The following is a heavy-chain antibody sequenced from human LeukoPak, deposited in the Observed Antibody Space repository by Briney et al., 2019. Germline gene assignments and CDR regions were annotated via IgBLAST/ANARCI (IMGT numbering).Heavy chain of an antibody. J-gene: IGHJ3*02. CDR2: INWNGGST. Sequence: RPGGSLRLSCAASGFTFDDYGMSWVRQAPGKGLEWVSGINWNGGSTGYADSVKGRFTISRENAKNSLYLQMNSLRAEDTALYYCARVWSYETNGAFDIWGQGTMVTVSS. CDR1: GFTFDDYG. V-gene: IGHV3-20*04. D-gene: IGHD1-26*01. CDR3: ARVWSYETNGAFDI.